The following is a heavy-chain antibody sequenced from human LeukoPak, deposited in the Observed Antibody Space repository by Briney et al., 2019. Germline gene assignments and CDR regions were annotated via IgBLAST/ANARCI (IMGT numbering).Heavy chain of an antibody. CDR2: INPSGGST. D-gene: IGHD3-10*01. V-gene: IGHV1-46*01. Sequence: ASVKVSCKASGYTFTSYYMHWVRQAPGQGLEWMGIINPSGGSTSYAQKFQGRVTMTRDMSTSTVYMELSSLRSEDTAVYYCARSYGSGWGLYWFDPWGQGTLVTVSS. J-gene: IGHJ5*02. CDR3: ARSYGSGWGLYWFDP. CDR1: GYTFTSYY.